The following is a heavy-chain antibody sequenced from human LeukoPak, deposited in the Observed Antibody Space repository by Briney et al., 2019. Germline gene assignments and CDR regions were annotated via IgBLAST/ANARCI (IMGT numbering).Heavy chain of an antibody. CDR1: GFTFSTYG. CDR2: IRYDGSNK. D-gene: IGHD3-10*01. J-gene: IGHJ4*02. V-gene: IGHV3-30*02. CDR3: AKDYYYGSGSPDY. Sequence: GGSLRLSCEASGFTFSTYGMHWVRQAPGKGLEWVAFIRYDGSNKYYADSVKGQFTISRDNSKNTLYLQMNSLRAEDTAVYYCAKDYYYGSGSPDYWGQGTLVTVSS.